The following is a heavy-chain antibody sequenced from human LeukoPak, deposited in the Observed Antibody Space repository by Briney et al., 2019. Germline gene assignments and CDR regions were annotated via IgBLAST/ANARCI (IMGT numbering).Heavy chain of an antibody. D-gene: IGHD6-13*01. CDR3: ARAGYSSSWYVGGWFDP. V-gene: IGHV1-69*05. J-gene: IGHJ5*02. Sequence: SVKVSCKASGGTFSSYAISWVRQAPGQGLEWMGGIIPIFGTANYAQKFQGRVTITTDESTSTAHMELSSLRSEDTAVYYCARAGYSSSWYVGGWFDPWGQGTLVTVSS. CDR2: IIPIFGTA. CDR1: GGTFSSYA.